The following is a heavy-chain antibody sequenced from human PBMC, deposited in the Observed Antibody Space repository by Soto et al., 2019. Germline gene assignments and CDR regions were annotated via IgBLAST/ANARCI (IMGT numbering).Heavy chain of an antibody. Sequence: EVQLVESGGGLVQPGGSRRLSCAASGFTVSSNYMSWVRQAPGKGLEWVSVIYSGGSTYYADSVKGRFTISRDNSKNTLYLQMNSLRAEDTAVYYCARPGGGSGYSEPAPLHYWGQGTLVTVSS. V-gene: IGHV3-66*01. CDR2: IYSGGST. CDR1: GFTVSSNY. J-gene: IGHJ4*02. D-gene: IGHD3-22*01. CDR3: ARPGGGSGYSEPAPLHY.